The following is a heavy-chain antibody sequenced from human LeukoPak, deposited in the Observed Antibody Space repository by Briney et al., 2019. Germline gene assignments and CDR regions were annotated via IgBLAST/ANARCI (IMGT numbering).Heavy chain of an antibody. CDR3: ARHRAYYDILTGYPEGYYYMDV. J-gene: IGHJ6*03. CDR1: GGSFSGYY. V-gene: IGHV4-34*01. Sequence: SETLSLTCAVYGGSFSGYYWSWIRQPPGRGLEWIGEINHSGSTNYNPSLKSRVTISVDTSKNQFSLKLSSVTAADTAVYYCARHRAYYDILTGYPEGYYYMDVWGKGTTVTISS. D-gene: IGHD3-9*01. CDR2: INHSGST.